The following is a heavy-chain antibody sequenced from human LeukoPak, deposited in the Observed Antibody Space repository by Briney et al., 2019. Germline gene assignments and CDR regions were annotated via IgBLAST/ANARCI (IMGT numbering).Heavy chain of an antibody. V-gene: IGHV3-23*01. CDR3: ASDDFWSGYGY. D-gene: IGHD3-3*01. Sequence: GGSLRLSCTASGFTFSSYAMSWVRQAPGKGLEWVSGISGSGDSTYYADSVKGRFTISRDNSKNTLYLQMNSLRAEDTAVYYCASDDFWSGYGYWGQGTLVTVSS. J-gene: IGHJ4*02. CDR1: GFTFSSYA. CDR2: ISGSGDST.